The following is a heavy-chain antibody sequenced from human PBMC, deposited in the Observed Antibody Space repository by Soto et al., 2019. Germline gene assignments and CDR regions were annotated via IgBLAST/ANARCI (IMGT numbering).Heavy chain of an antibody. CDR1: GGSINTVNYY. J-gene: IGHJ4*02. Sequence: QVQLQESGPGLVKPSQTLSLTCTFSGGSINTVNYYWSWIRQSPDKGLESIGHIYNRGTTYNNPSLTSRGTISVDTSNNQFSLKLSTVSAADTAVYYFARGPSGDKVDYWGQGTLVTVSS. CDR3: ARGPSGDKVDY. CDR2: IYNRGTT. V-gene: IGHV4-30-4*01. D-gene: IGHD7-27*01.